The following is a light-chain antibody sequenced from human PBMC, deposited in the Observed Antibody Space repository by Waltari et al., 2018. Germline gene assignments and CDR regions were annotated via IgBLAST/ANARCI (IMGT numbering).Light chain of an antibody. V-gene: IGLV3-25*03. J-gene: IGLJ2*01. CDR2: KDS. CDR3: HSADNSNSYQV. CDR1: ALPNQY. Sequence: SYGLTQSPSLSVSPGQTARITCPGDALPNQYAYWYQQKPGQAPVLVMYKDSERPSRIPERFSGSSSGTTVTLTITAVQAEDEADYYCHSADNSNSYQVFGGGTKLTVL.